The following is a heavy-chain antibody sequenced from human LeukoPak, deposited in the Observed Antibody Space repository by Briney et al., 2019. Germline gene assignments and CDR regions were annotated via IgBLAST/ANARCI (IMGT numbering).Heavy chain of an antibody. V-gene: IGHV4-59*01. J-gene: IGHJ4*02. D-gene: IGHD2-8*02. CDR2: IYYSGST. Sequence: PSETPSLTCTVSGGSISSYYWSWIRQPPGKGLEWIGYIYYSGSTNYNPSLKSRVTISVDTSKNQFSLKLSSVTAADTAVYYCARDSRGGVQGYYFDYWGQGTLVTVSA. CDR3: ARDSRGGVQGYYFDY. CDR1: GGSISSYY.